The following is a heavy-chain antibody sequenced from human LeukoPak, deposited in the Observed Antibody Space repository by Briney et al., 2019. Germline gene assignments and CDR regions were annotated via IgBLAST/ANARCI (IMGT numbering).Heavy chain of an antibody. D-gene: IGHD4-17*01. CDR2: IYTSGST. CDR3: ASEGNTVTTNYYHYYMDV. V-gene: IGHV4-4*07. J-gene: IGHJ6*03. Sequence: SETLSLTCTVSGGSISSYYWSWIRQPAGKGLEWIGRIYTSGSTNYNPSLKSRVTMSVDTSKNQFSLKLSSVTAADTAVYYCASEGNTVTTNYYHYYMDVWGKGTTVTVSS. CDR1: GGSISSYY.